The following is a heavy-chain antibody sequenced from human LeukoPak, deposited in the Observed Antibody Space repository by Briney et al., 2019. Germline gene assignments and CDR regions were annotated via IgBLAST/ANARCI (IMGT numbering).Heavy chain of an antibody. Sequence: GGSLRLSCAASGFTFSSYPMPWVRQAPGKGLEWVAVISYDGSNKYYADSVKGRFTISRDNSKNTLYLQMNSLRAEDTAVYYCARDKLLEQQLTRHNWFDPWGQGTLVTVSS. J-gene: IGHJ5*02. V-gene: IGHV3-30-3*01. D-gene: IGHD6-13*01. CDR1: GFTFSSYP. CDR2: ISYDGSNK. CDR3: ARDKLLEQQLTRHNWFDP.